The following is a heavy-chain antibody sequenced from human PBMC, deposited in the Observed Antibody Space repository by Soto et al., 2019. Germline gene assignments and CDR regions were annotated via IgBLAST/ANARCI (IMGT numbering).Heavy chain of an antibody. J-gene: IGHJ6*02. CDR3: ARDSINLSVAGTSYYYYGMDV. CDR2: IIPIFGTA. D-gene: IGHD6-19*01. CDR1: GGTFSSYA. V-gene: IGHV1-69*13. Sequence: SVKVSCKASGGTFSSYAISWVRQAPGQGLEWMGGIIPIFGTANYAQKFQGRVTITADESTSTAYMELSSPRSEDTAVYYCARDSINLSVAGTSYYYYGMDVWGQGTTVTVSS.